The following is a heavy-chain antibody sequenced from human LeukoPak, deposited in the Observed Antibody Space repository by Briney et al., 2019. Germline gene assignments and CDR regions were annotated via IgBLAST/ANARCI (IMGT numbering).Heavy chain of an antibody. V-gene: IGHV3-48*01. CDR1: GFTFSSYN. CDR3: ARVGFDL. J-gene: IGHJ5*02. CDR2: ISSSSSGI. Sequence: GGSLRLSCAASGFTFSSYNMNWVRQAPGKGLEWVSYISSSSSGIYYADSVKGRFTISRDNAKNSLYLQMNSLRAEDTAVYYCARVGFDLWGQGTLVTVSS.